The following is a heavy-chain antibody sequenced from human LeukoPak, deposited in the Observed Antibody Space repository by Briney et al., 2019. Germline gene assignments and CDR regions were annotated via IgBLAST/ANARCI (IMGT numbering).Heavy chain of an antibody. J-gene: IGHJ4*02. CDR3: ARGSSYYDSSGYGYFDY. CDR2: MNPNSGNT. Sequence: GASVKVSCKASGYTFTSYDINWVRQATGQGLEWMGWMNPNSGNTGYAQKFQGRVTMTRNTSISTAYVELSSLRSEDTAVYYCARGSSYYDSSGYGYFDYWGQGTLVTVSS. D-gene: IGHD3-22*01. CDR1: GYTFTSYD. V-gene: IGHV1-8*01.